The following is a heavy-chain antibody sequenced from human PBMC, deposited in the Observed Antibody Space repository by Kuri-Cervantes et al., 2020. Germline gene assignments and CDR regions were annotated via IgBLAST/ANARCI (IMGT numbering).Heavy chain of an antibody. J-gene: IGHJ3*02. CDR2: ISWKSGSV. D-gene: IGHD3-22*01. CDR1: GFTFDDYA. V-gene: IGHV3-9*01. Sequence: SLKISCAASGFTFDDYAMHWVRQAPGKGLEWVSGISWKSGSVGYADSVKGRCTISRDNAKNPLYLQMNSLRAEDTAVYYCARGSADSSGYYPGAFDIWGQGTMVTVSS. CDR3: ARGSADSSGYYPGAFDI.